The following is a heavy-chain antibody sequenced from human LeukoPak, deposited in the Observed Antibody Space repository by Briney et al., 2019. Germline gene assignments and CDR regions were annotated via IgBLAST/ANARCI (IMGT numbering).Heavy chain of an antibody. J-gene: IGHJ5*02. CDR1: GGSISSTSYY. CDR2: IYYSGRT. V-gene: IGHV4-39*01. D-gene: IGHD3-10*01. Sequence: SETLSLTCTVSGGSISSTSYYWDWIRQPPGKGLEWIGTIYYSGRTYYNPSLNSRVTITVDTSKSQFSLKMSSVTAADTALYYCARGRYYGSGSYYFTFNWFDPWGPGTLVTVPS. CDR3: ARGRYYGSGSYYFTFNWFDP.